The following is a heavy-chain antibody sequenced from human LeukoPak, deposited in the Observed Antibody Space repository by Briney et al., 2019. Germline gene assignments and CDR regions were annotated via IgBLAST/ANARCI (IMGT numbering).Heavy chain of an antibody. CDR1: GYTFTSYD. CDR3: ARELLVRDAFDI. CDR2: MNPNSGNT. Sequence: ASVKVSCKASGYTFTSYDINWVRQATGQGLEWTGWMNPNSGNTGYAQKFQGRVTMTRNTSISTAYMELSSLRSEDTAVYYCARELLVRDAFDIWGQGTMVTVSS. J-gene: IGHJ3*02. V-gene: IGHV1-8*01. D-gene: IGHD1-26*01.